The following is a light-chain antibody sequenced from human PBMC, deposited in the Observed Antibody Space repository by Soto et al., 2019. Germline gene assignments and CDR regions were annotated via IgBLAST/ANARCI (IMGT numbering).Light chain of an antibody. Sequence: EIVMTQSPATLSVSPGERATLSCRASQSINNYLAWYKQKPGQATRLIIYDASNRATGIPDRVSGSGSGTDFTLTISSLEPEDLAVYYGQQRSNWRITFGQGTRLEI. V-gene: IGKV3-11*01. CDR2: DAS. J-gene: IGKJ5*01. CDR3: QQRSNWRIT. CDR1: QSINNY.